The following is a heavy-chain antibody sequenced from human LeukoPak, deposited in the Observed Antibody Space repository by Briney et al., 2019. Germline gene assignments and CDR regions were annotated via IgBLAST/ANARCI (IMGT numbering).Heavy chain of an antibody. V-gene: IGHV3-73*01. J-gene: IGHJ4*02. D-gene: IGHD1/OR15-1a*01. Sequence: GGSLRLSCAASGFTFSGSAMHWVRQASGKGLEWVGRIRSEANSYATAYAASVKGRFTISRDDSKNTAYLQMNSLKTEDTAVYYCTRPMTNNDYWGQGTLVTVSS. CDR2: IRSEANSYAT. CDR3: TRPMTNNDY. CDR1: GFTFSGSA.